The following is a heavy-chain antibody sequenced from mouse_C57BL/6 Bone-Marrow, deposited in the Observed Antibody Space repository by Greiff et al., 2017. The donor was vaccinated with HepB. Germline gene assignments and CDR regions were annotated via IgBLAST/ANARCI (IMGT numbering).Heavy chain of an antibody. CDR3: ARERWLLLFDY. D-gene: IGHD2-3*01. J-gene: IGHJ2*01. CDR2: IYPRSGNT. CDR1: GYTFTSYG. Sequence: VKLQESGAELARPGASVKLSCKASGYTFTSYGISWVKQRTGQGLEWIGEIYPRSGNTYYNEKFKGKATLTADKSSSPAYMELRSLTSEDSAVYFCARERWLLLFDYWGQGTTLTVSS. V-gene: IGHV1-81*01.